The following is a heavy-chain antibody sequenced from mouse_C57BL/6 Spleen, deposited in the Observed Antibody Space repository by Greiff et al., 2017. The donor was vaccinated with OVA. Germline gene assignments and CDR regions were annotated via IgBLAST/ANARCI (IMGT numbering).Heavy chain of an antibody. Sequence: EVKLVESGGGLVKPGGSLKLSCAASGFTFSSYTMSWVRQTPEKRLEWVATISGGGGNTYYPDSVKGRFTISRDNAKNTLYLQMSSLRSEDTALYYCARQGIYYYGSSLFAYWGQGTLDTVSA. CDR1: GFTFSSYT. CDR3: ARQGIYYYGSSLFAY. CDR2: ISGGGGNT. V-gene: IGHV5-9*01. D-gene: IGHD1-1*01. J-gene: IGHJ3*01.